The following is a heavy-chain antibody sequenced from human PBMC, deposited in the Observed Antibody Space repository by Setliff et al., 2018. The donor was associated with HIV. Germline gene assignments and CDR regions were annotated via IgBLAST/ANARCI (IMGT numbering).Heavy chain of an antibody. CDR3: ASTGSFIVVVPADRFDY. Sequence: LSLTCTVYGASFSGYYWSWVRQAPGKGLEWVSYISGSGTTIYYADSVKGRFTISRDNAKNSLYLQMNSLRAEDTAVYYCASTGSFIVVVPADRFDYWGQGTLVTVSS. V-gene: IGHV3-11*04. CDR1: GASFSGYY. D-gene: IGHD2-2*01. J-gene: IGHJ4*02. CDR2: ISGSGTTI.